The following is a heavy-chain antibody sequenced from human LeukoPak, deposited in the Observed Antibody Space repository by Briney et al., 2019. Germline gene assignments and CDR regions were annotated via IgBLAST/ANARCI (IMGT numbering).Heavy chain of an antibody. CDR2: SDPEDGET. V-gene: IGHV1-24*01. CDR3: AIAPSDYYDSSGYWGFDY. CDR1: GYTLTELS. Sequence: ASVKVSCKVSGYTLTELSMHWVRQAPGKGLEWMGGSDPEDGETIYAQKFQGRVTMTEDTSTDTAYMELSSLRSEDTAVYYCAIAPSDYYDSSGYWGFDYWGQGTLVTVSS. J-gene: IGHJ4*02. D-gene: IGHD3-22*01.